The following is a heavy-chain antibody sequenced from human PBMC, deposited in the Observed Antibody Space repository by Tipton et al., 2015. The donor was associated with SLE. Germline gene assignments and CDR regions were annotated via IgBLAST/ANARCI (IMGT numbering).Heavy chain of an antibody. V-gene: IGHV3-7*01. Sequence: SLRLSCAASGFTFSSYGMHWVRQAPGKGLEWVANIKQDGSEKYYVDSVKGRFTISRDNAKNSLYLQMNSLRAEDTAVYYCAREGVLLWFGEAHYGMDVWGQGATVTVSS. D-gene: IGHD3-10*01. CDR2: IKQDGSEK. J-gene: IGHJ6*02. CDR1: GFTFSSYG. CDR3: AREGVLLWFGEAHYGMDV.